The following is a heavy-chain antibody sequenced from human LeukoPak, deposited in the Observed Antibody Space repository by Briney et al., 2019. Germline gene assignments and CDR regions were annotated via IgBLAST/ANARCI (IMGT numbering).Heavy chain of an antibody. CDR2: INPNSGGT. CDR1: GYTFTGYY. J-gene: IGHJ3*02. D-gene: IGHD3-16*02. V-gene: IGHV1-2*02. CDR3: ARVFEYYDYVWGSYRYANDAFDI. Sequence: ASVKVSCKASGYTFTGYYMHWVRQAPGQGLEWMGWINPNSGGTNYAQKFQGRVTMTRDTSISTAYMELSRLRSDDTAVYCCARVFEYYDYVWGSYRYANDAFDIWGQGTMVTVSS.